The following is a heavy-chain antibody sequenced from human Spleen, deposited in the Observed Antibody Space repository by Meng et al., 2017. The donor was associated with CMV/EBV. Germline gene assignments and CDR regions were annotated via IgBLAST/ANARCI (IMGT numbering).Heavy chain of an antibody. D-gene: IGHD5-12*01. CDR3: ARGTSGYQVATIWDDYSYYGMDV. Sequence: ASVKVSCKASGGTFSSYTISWVRQAPGQGLEWMGWISAYNGNTNYAQKLQGRVTMTTDTSTSTAYMELRSLRSDDTAVYYCARGTSGYQVATIWDDYSYYGMDVWGQGTTVTVSS. J-gene: IGHJ6*02. CDR1: GGTFSSYT. V-gene: IGHV1-18*01. CDR2: ISAYNGNT.